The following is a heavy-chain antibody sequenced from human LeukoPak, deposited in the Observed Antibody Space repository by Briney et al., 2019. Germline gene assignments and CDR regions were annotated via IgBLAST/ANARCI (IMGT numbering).Heavy chain of an antibody. J-gene: IGHJ6*02. CDR2: INHSGST. Sequence: SETLSLTCAVYGGSFSGYYWSWIRQPPGKGLEWIGEINHSGSTNYNPSLKSRVTISLDTSRNQFSLRLYSVTAADTAVYYCARLAPLGRAKENYYYAMDVWGQGTTVTVSS. D-gene: IGHD3-16*01. V-gene: IGHV4-34*01. CDR3: ARLAPLGRAKENYYYAMDV. CDR1: GGSFSGYY.